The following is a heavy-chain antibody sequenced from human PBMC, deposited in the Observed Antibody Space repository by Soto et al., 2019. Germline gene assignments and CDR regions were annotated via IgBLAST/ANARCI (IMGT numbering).Heavy chain of an antibody. CDR2: INHSGST. D-gene: IGHD3-3*01. CDR3: ARGHDIYYDFWSGYYHSRRFDPTKDFDY. Sequence: QVQLQQWGAGLLKPSETLSLTCAVYGGSFSGYYWSWIRQPPGKGLEWIGEINHSGSTNYNPSLKSRVTISVDTSKNQFSLKLSSVTAADTAVYYCARGHDIYYDFWSGYYHSRRFDPTKDFDYWGQGTLVTVSS. J-gene: IGHJ4*02. CDR1: GGSFSGYY. V-gene: IGHV4-34*01.